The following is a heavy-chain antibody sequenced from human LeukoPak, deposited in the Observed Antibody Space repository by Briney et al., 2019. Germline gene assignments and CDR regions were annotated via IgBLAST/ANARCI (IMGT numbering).Heavy chain of an antibody. D-gene: IGHD3-10*01. V-gene: IGHV1-2*02. J-gene: IGHJ4*02. Sequence: ASVKVSCKASGYTFTGYYMHWVRQAPGQGLEWMGWINPNSGGTNYAQKFQGRVTMTRDTSIGTAYMELSRLRSDDTAVYYCARVPGGSGSYYLFFDYWGQGTLVTVSS. CDR3: ARVPGGSGSYYLFFDY. CDR1: GYTFTGYY. CDR2: INPNSGGT.